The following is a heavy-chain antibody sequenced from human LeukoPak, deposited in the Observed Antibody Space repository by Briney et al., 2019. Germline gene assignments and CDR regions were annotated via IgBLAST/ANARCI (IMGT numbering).Heavy chain of an antibody. CDR1: GYTFTCYY. Sequence: ASVKVSCKASGYTFTCYYMHWVRQAPGQGLEWMGWINPNSGGTNYAQKFQGRVTMTRDTSISTAYMELSRLRSDDTAVYYCARARITMVRGVNGWFDPWGQGTLVTVSS. D-gene: IGHD3-10*01. CDR3: ARARITMVRGVNGWFDP. J-gene: IGHJ5*02. CDR2: INPNSGGT. V-gene: IGHV1-2*02.